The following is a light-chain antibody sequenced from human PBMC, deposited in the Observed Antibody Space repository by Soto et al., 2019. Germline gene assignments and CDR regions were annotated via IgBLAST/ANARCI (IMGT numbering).Light chain of an antibody. CDR2: AAS. J-gene: IGKJ1*01. CDR1: QGISNY. Sequence: DIQMTQSPSSLSASVGDRVTITCRASQGISNYLAWYQQKPGKVPKLLIYAASTLQSVVPSRFSGSGSGTDFTLTIISLQPQDVATYYCQKYNSAPRTFGQGTKVDIK. V-gene: IGKV1-27*01. CDR3: QKYNSAPRT.